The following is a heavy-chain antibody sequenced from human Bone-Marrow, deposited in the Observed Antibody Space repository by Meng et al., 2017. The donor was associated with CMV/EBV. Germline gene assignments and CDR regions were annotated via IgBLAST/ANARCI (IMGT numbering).Heavy chain of an antibody. CDR1: GDSLSSSGYY. J-gene: IGHJ6*02. CDR2: IYSSGTV. Sequence: SETLSLTCTVSGDSLSSSGYYWDWIRQPPGRGLEWIGSIYSSGTVYYNPSLKSRVTMSIDTSKNQFSLKLSSVTAADTAVYYCARVSWQWLGWGSVWGQGTTVTVSS. D-gene: IGHD6-19*01. CDR3: ARVSWQWLGWGSV. V-gene: IGHV4-39*07.